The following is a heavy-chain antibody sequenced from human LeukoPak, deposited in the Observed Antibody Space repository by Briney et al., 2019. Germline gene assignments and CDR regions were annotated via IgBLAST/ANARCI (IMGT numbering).Heavy chain of an antibody. CDR1: GGSISSGGYS. CDR2: IYHSGST. Sequence: SQTLSLTCAVSGGSISSGGYSWSWIRQPPGKGLEWTGYIYHSGSTYYNPSLKSRVTISVDRSKNQFSLKLSSVTAADTAVYYCARASRIMITFGGANVGHYFDYWGQGTLVTVSS. J-gene: IGHJ4*02. V-gene: IGHV4-30-2*01. D-gene: IGHD3-16*02. CDR3: ARASRIMITFGGANVGHYFDY.